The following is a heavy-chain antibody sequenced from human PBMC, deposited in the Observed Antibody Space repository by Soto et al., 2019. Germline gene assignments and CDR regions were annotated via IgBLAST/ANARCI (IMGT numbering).Heavy chain of an antibody. V-gene: IGHV3-74*01. CDR1: GFTFSTYW. Sequence: PGGSLRLSCAASGFTFSTYWMYCVRQAPGKGLVWVSRTNSDGSDTSYADSVKGRFTISRDNAKNTLYLQMNSLRAEDTAVYYCARDRGWSLFDYWGQGTLVTVS. CDR2: TNSDGSDT. J-gene: IGHJ4*02. CDR3: ARDRGWSLFDY. D-gene: IGHD6-19*01.